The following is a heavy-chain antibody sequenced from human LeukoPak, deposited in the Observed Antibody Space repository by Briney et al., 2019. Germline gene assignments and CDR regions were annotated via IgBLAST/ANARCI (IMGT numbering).Heavy chain of an antibody. J-gene: IGHJ3*02. D-gene: IGHD5-12*01. Sequence: SETLSLTCTVSGGSISSSSYYWGWIRQPPGKGLEWIGEINHSGSTNYNPSLKSRVTISVDTSKNQFSLKLSSVTAADTAVYYCAVARALSGAFDIWGQGTMVTVSS. V-gene: IGHV4-39*07. CDR2: INHSGST. CDR3: AVARALSGAFDI. CDR1: GGSISSSSYY.